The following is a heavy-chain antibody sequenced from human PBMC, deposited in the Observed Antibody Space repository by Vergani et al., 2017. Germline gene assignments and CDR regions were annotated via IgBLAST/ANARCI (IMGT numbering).Heavy chain of an antibody. CDR1: GGTFSSYA. CDR2: IIPILGIA. CDR3: ARDVKGPSTAMAQS. D-gene: IGHD5-18*01. J-gene: IGHJ4*02. V-gene: IGHV1-69*04. Sequence: QVQLVQSGAEVKKPGASVKVSCKASGGTFSSYAISWVRQAPGQGLEWMGRIIPILGIANYAQKFQGRVTITADKSTRTAYMELSSLRSEDTAVYYCARDVKGPSTAMAQSWGQGTLVTVSS.